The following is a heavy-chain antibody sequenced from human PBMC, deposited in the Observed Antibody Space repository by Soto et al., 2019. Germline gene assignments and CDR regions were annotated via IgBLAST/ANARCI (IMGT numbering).Heavy chain of an antibody. CDR1: GGTFSSYT. CDR3: ARDGMVRGGLDY. V-gene: IGHV1-69*08. Sequence: QFQLVQSGAEVKKPGSSVKVSCKASGGTFSSYTISWVRQAPGQGLEWMGRIIPILGIANYAQKFQGRVTITEDKSTSTADMELRSLRSEDTAVYYCARDGMVRGGLDYWGQGTLFTVSS. D-gene: IGHD3-10*01. CDR2: IIPILGIA. J-gene: IGHJ4*02.